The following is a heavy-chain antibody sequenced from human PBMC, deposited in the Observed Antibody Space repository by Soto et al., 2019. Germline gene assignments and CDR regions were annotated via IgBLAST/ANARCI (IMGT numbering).Heavy chain of an antibody. CDR3: ARDQPVDSGRELHAFDI. CDR1: GYTFTGYD. D-gene: IGHD1-26*01. V-gene: IGHV1-2*04. CDR2: INPNSGGT. J-gene: IGHJ3*02. Sequence: ASVKVSCKASGYTFTGYDMHWVRQAPGQGLEWMGWINPNSGGTNYAQKFQGWVTTTRDTSISTAYMELSRLRSDDTAVYYCARDQPVDSGRELHAFDIWGQGTMVTVSS.